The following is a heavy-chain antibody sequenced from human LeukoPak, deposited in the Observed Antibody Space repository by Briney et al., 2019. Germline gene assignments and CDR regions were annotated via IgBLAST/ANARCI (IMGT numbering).Heavy chain of an antibody. CDR1: GFTFSSYS. J-gene: IGHJ4*02. D-gene: IGHD3-3*01. CDR2: ISSSSSYI. V-gene: IGHV3-21*01. Sequence: GGSPRLSCAAAGFTFSSYSMKWDRQAKGKGVEWVASISSSSSYIYYADSVKGRFTISRDNAKISLYLQMNSLRAEDTAVYYCTSDFWSGYSFDYWGQGTLVTVSS. CDR3: TSDFWSGYSFDY.